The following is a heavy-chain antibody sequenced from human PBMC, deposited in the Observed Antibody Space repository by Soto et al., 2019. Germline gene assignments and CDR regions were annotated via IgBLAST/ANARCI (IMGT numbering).Heavy chain of an antibody. CDR3: TLGSWSAETFDI. J-gene: IGHJ3*02. D-gene: IGHD6-13*01. V-gene: IGHV1-69*02. Sequence: GASVKVSCEASGGTFSTYTIIWVRQAPGQGLEWMGRILPMLDITNSAQRFQGRVTITADKSTSTAYLELSSLRSEDTAVYYCTLGSWSAETFDIWGRGTMVTVSS. CDR2: ILPMLDIT. CDR1: GGTFSTYT.